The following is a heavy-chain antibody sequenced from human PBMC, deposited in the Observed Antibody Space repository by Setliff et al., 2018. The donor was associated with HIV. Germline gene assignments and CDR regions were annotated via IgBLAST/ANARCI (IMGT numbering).Heavy chain of an antibody. CDR1: GGSLSSYY. CDR3: ARVQRVGSVEGYFDY. J-gene: IGHJ4*02. D-gene: IGHD3-10*01. V-gene: IGHV4-38-2*02. Sequence: SETLSLTCTVSGGSLSSYYWAWIRQPPGKGLEWIASVYHSGSTYYNPSLKSRVAISVDTSKNQFSLRVSSVTATDTAVYYCARVQRVGSVEGYFDYWGQGTLVTVSS. CDR2: VYHSGST.